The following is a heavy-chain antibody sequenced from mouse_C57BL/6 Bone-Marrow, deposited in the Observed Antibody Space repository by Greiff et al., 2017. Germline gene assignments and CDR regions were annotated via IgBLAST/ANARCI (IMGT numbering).Heavy chain of an antibody. J-gene: IGHJ3*01. D-gene: IGHD1-1*01. Sequence: QVQLQQSGAELARPGASVKLSCKASGYTFTSYGISWVKQRTGQGLEWIGEIYPRSGNTYYNEKVKGKATLTADKSSSTAYMELRSLTSEDSAVYFCARLYYYGSSSFAYWGQGTLVTVSA. CDR2: IYPRSGNT. V-gene: IGHV1-81*01. CDR3: ARLYYYGSSSFAY. CDR1: GYTFTSYG.